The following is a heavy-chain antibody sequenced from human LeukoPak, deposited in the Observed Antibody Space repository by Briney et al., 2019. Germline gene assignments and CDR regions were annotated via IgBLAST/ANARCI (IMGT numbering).Heavy chain of an antibody. D-gene: IGHD5-12*01. CDR1: GYSISSGYY. V-gene: IGHV4-38-2*02. CDR3: ARDFSGYDSYYYYYMDV. CDR2: IYHSGST. J-gene: IGHJ6*03. Sequence: PSETLSLTCTASGYSISSGYYWGWIRQPPGKGLEWIGSIYHSGSTYYNPSLKSRVTISVDTSKNQFSLKLSSVTAADTAVYYCARDFSGYDSYYYYYMDVWGKGTTVTVSS.